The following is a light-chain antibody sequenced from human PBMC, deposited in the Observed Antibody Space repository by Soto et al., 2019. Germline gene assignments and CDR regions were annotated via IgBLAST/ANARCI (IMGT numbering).Light chain of an antibody. J-gene: IGKJ1*01. CDR3: QQRSNWPRT. V-gene: IGKV3D-20*02. CDR2: AAS. Sequence: IVLTQSPGTLSLSPGERATLSCRAGQSVSSNYLAWYQQKPGQAPRLLIYAASSRATGIPDRFSGSGSGTDFTLTISSLEPEDFAVYYCQQRSNWPRTFGQGTKVDIK. CDR1: QSVSSNY.